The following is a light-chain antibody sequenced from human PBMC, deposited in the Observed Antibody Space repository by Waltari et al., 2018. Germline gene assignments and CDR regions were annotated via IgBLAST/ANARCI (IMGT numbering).Light chain of an antibody. V-gene: IGKV1-39*01. CDR1: QRIATY. CDR2: AAS. CDR3: QQDYSSPWT. J-gene: IGKJ1*01. Sequence: IQITQSPSSLSASVRDRVTITCRASQRIATYLSWYHHKPGKGPKDLIYAASTLQTGVPTRFSGSGSGTDFTLTITGLEPEDSGTYFCQQDYSSPWTFGQGTKVEVK.